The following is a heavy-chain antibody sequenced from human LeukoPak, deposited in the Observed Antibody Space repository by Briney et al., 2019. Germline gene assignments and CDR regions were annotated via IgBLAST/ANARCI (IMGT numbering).Heavy chain of an antibody. D-gene: IGHD2-15*01. CDR3: ARVICSGGSCRFDY. V-gene: IGHV4-4*07. Sequence: PSETLSLTCTVSGGSISSYYWNWIRQPAGKGLEWIGRIHTSGSTNYNPSLKSRVTMSVDTSKNQFSLKLSSVTAADTAVYYCARVICSGGSCRFDYWGQGTLVTVSS. CDR2: IHTSGST. CDR1: GGSISSYY. J-gene: IGHJ4*02.